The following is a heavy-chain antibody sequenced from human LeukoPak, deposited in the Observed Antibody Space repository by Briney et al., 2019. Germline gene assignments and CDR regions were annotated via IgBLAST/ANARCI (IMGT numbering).Heavy chain of an antibody. CDR3: ARGRNHDAFDI. CDR1: GFTFDDYA. CDR2: ISWNSGSI. D-gene: IGHD1-14*01. J-gene: IGHJ3*02. Sequence: GGSLRLSCAASGFTFDDYAMHWVRQAPGEGLEWVSGISWNSGSIGYADSVKGRFTISRDNAKNSLYLQMNSLRAEDTAVYYCARGRNHDAFDIWGQGTMVTVSS. V-gene: IGHV3-9*01.